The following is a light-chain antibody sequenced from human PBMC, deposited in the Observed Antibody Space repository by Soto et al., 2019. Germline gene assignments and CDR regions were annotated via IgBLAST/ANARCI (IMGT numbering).Light chain of an antibody. CDR3: QQYYSYSWT. V-gene: IGKV1-8*01. CDR2: AAS. CDR1: QGISSY. Sequence: IRMNHSPSPFSASTGGRVTIACRASQGISSYLAWYQQKPGKAPKLLIYAASTLQSGVPSRFSGSGSGTDFTLTISCLQSEDFATYYCQQYYSYSWTFGQGTNVDIK. J-gene: IGKJ1*01.